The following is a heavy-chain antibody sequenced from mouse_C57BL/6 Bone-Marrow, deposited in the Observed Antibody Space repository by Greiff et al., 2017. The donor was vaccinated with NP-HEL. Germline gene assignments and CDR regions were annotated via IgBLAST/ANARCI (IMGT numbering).Heavy chain of an antibody. CDR1: GFTFSDYG. Sequence: EVKLMESGGGLVQPGGSLKLSCAASGFTFSDYGMAWVRQAPRKGPEWVAFISNLAYSIYYADTVTGRFTISRENAKNTLYLEMSSLRTEDTAMYSGARQNYGSSWWCFDDWGTGTTVTVSS. CDR2: ISNLAYSI. D-gene: IGHD1-1*01. CDR3: ARQNYGSSWWCFDD. V-gene: IGHV5-15*01. J-gene: IGHJ1*03.